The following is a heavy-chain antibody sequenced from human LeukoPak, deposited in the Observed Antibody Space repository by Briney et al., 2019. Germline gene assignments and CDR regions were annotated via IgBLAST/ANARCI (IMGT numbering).Heavy chain of an antibody. CDR2: IIPIFGTA. Sequence: SVKVSCKASGGTFSSYAISWVRQSPGQGLEWMGGIIPIFGTANYAQKFQGRVTITADESTSTAYMELSSLRSEDTAVYYCASPSHPVLQYDDGKDPGAFDIWGQGTMVTVSS. CDR1: GGTFSSYA. J-gene: IGHJ3*02. CDR3: ASPSHPVLQYDDGKDPGAFDI. V-gene: IGHV1-69*13. D-gene: IGHD3-16*01.